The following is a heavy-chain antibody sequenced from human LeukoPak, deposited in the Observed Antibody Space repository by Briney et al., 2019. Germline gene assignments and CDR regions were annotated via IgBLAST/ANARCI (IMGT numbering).Heavy chain of an antibody. CDR1: EFTFSTYW. V-gene: IGHV3-7*01. J-gene: IGHJ6*04. Sequence: PGGSLRFSCAASEFTFSTYWMSWVRQAPGKGLEWVASIKQDGSEKYYVDSVKGRFTISRDNAKNSVYLQMNSLRAEDMAVYYCARRAANYDFWSGYNVWGKGTTVTVSS. D-gene: IGHD3-3*01. CDR3: ARRAANYDFWSGYNV. CDR2: IKQDGSEK.